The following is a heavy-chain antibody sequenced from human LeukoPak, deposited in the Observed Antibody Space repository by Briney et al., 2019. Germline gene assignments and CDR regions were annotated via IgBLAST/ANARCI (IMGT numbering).Heavy chain of an antibody. J-gene: IGHJ5*02. D-gene: IGHD3-16*01. CDR2: IYYSGST. CDR1: GHSISSGDYY. CDR3: ARFPQSPLGWFDP. V-gene: IGHV4-31*03. Sequence: PSDTLSLLCTVSGHSISSGDYYWSSIRQHPGKGLEWIGYIYYSGSTYYNPSLKSRVTISVDTSKNQFSLKLSSVTAADTAVYYCARFPQSPLGWFDPWGQGTLVTVSS.